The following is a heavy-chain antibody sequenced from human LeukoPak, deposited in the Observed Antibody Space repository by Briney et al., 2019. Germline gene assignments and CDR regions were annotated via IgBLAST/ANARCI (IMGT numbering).Heavy chain of an antibody. D-gene: IGHD6-13*01. J-gene: IGHJ3*02. Sequence: PSETLSLTCTVSGGSISTYNWSWIRQPPGKGLEWIAYIYYSGSTNYSPSLKSRVTISVDTSKNQFSLKLTSVTAADTAVYYCARTLYTSTWEPYAFDIWGQGTMVTVSS. CDR2: IYYSGST. CDR3: ARTLYTSTWEPYAFDI. V-gene: IGHV4-59*01. CDR1: GGSISTYN.